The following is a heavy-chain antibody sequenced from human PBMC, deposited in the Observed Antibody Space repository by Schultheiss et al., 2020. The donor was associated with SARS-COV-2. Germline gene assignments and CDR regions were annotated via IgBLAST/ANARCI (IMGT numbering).Heavy chain of an antibody. CDR1: GGTFSSYA. CDR2: INPSGGST. CDR3: ARASDWDYGDYYYYYGMDV. J-gene: IGHJ6*02. D-gene: IGHD4-17*01. V-gene: IGHV1-46*01. Sequence: ASVKVSCKASGGTFSSYAISWVRQAPGQGLEWMGIINPSGGSTSYAQKFQERVTITRDMSTSTAYMELSSLRSEDTAVYYCARASDWDYGDYYYYYGMDVWGQGTTVTVSS.